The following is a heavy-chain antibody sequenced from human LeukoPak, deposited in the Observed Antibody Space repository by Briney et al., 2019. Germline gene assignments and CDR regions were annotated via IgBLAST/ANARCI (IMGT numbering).Heavy chain of an antibody. Sequence: GASVKVSCKASGYTFTSYYMHWVRQAPGQGLEWMGIINPSGGSTSYAQKFQGRVTMTRDTSTSTVYMELSSLRSEDTAVYYCARTLPSAMNTIFGVVTLPDYWGQGTLVTVSS. J-gene: IGHJ4*02. CDR2: INPSGGST. V-gene: IGHV1-46*01. D-gene: IGHD3-3*01. CDR1: GYTFTSYY. CDR3: ARTLPSAMNTIFGVVTLPDY.